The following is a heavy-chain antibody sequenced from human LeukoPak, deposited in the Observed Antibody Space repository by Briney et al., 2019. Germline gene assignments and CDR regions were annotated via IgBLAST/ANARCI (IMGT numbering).Heavy chain of an antibody. J-gene: IGHJ4*02. CDR2: IDQDGGEI. Sequence: GGSLRLSCAASGFTSSNYWMTWVRQAPGRGLEWVANIDQDGGEIYSVDSVKGGFSISRDNAKKALDLEMNRLEAGDTGVYFCARAYYYGSGDYYSWAYFDFWGLGTLVTVSS. CDR1: GFTSSNYW. D-gene: IGHD3-10*01. CDR3: ARAYYYGSGDYYSWAYFDF. V-gene: IGHV3-7*04.